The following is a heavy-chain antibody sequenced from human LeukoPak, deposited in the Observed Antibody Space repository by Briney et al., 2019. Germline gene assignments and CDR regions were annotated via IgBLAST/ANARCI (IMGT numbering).Heavy chain of an antibody. Sequence: ASVKVSCKASGGTFSSYAISWVRQAPGQGLEWMGGIIPIFGTANYALKFQGRVTITADESTSTAYMELSSLRSEDTAVYYCASGGSSWYNYFDYWGQGTLVTVSS. CDR1: GGTFSSYA. D-gene: IGHD6-13*01. CDR2: IIPIFGTA. CDR3: ASGGSSWYNYFDY. V-gene: IGHV1-69*13. J-gene: IGHJ4*02.